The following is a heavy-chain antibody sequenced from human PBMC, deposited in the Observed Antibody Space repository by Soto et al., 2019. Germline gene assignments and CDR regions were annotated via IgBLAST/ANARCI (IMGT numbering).Heavy chain of an antibody. CDR2: ISFEGNDK. Sequence: PGWSLRLSCAASGFSFSSYAMHWVRQAPGKGLEWVSVISFEGNDKYYADSVKGRFTISRDENENTLYLQMNSLRPEDTAVYYCARDRYLDSYAFDSWGQGTLVTVSS. V-gene: IGHV3-30-3*01. J-gene: IGHJ4*02. CDR1: GFSFSSYA. CDR3: ARDRYLDSYAFDS. D-gene: IGHD3-9*01.